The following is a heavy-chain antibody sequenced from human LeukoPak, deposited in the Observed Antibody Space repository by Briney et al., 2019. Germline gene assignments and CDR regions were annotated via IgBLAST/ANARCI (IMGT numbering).Heavy chain of an antibody. V-gene: IGHV4-59*08. D-gene: IGHD4-17*01. J-gene: IGHJ5*02. CDR2: IYYSGST. CDR3: ARRPPTGTTNWFDP. Sequence: SDTLSLTCTVSGGSISSYYWSWIRQPPGKGLEGIGYIYYSGSTNYNPSLKSRVTISVDTSKNQFSLKLSSVTAADTDVYYCARRPPTGTTNWFDPWGQGTLVTVSS. CDR1: GGSISSYY.